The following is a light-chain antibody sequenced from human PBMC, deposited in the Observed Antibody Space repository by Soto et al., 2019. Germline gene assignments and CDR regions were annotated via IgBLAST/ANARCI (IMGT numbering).Light chain of an antibody. Sequence: ETVLTQSPGTLSLSPGERATIFCRASRSVSASYLAWYQQKPGQAPRLLIYGASSRATGIPDRFSGSGSGTDFTFTISRLEPEDFAVYYCQQYGSSPPSWTFGQGTKVEIK. J-gene: IGKJ1*01. CDR3: QQYGSSPPSWT. V-gene: IGKV3-20*01. CDR2: GAS. CDR1: RSVSASY.